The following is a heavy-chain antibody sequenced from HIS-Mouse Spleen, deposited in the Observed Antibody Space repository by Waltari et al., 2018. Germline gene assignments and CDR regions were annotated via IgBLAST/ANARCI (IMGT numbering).Heavy chain of an antibody. D-gene: IGHD3-16*01. CDR3: ARVSSGGSDFDY. CDR1: GYTFTGYY. J-gene: IGHJ4*02. CDR2: INPNSGGT. V-gene: IGHV1-2*02. Sequence: QVQLVQSGAEVKKPGASVKVSCKASGYTFTGYYMHWVRQAPGQGLEWMGWINPNSGGTNYAQKLQGRVTMNRDTSISTAYMELSRLRSDETAVYYCARVSSGGSDFDYWGQGTLVTVSS.